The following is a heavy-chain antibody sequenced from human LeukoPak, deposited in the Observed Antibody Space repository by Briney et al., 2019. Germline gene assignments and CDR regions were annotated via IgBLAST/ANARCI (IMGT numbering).Heavy chain of an antibody. D-gene: IGHD4-17*01. CDR3: AKRPSDYGDYVTYFDY. CDR1: GFTFSSYS. J-gene: IGHJ4*02. Sequence: PGGSLRLSCAASGFTFSSYSVNWVRQAPGKGLEWVSSISSSSSYIYYADSVKGRFTISRDNSKDTLYLQMNSLRGEDTAVYYCAKRPSDYGDYVTYFDYWGQGTLVTVSS. CDR2: ISSSSSYI. V-gene: IGHV3-21*01.